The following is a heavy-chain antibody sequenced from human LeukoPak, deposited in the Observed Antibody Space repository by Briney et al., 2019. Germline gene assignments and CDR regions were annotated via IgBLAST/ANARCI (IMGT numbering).Heavy chain of an antibody. Sequence: ASVKVSCKASGYTFTGYYMHWVRQAPGQGLEWMGWINPNSGGTNYAQKFQGRVTMTTDTSTSTAYMELRSLRSDDTAVYYCARVRITIFGVAIPPDYWGQGTLVTVSS. V-gene: IGHV1-2*02. CDR2: INPNSGGT. CDR3: ARVRITIFGVAIPPDY. D-gene: IGHD3-3*01. CDR1: GYTFTGYY. J-gene: IGHJ4*02.